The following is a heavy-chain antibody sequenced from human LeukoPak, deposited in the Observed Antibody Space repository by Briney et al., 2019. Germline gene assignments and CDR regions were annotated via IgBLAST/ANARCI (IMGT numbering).Heavy chain of an antibody. CDR2: IYYSGST. CDR3: ARVTMIVVVGAFDI. Sequence: PSQTLSLTCTVSGGSISSGGYYWSWIRQHPGKGLEWIGYIYYSGSTYYNPSLKSRVTISVDTSKNQFSLKLSSVTAADTAVYYCARVTMIVVVGAFDIWGQGTMVTVSS. V-gene: IGHV4-31*03. CDR1: GGSISSGGYY. D-gene: IGHD3-22*01. J-gene: IGHJ3*02.